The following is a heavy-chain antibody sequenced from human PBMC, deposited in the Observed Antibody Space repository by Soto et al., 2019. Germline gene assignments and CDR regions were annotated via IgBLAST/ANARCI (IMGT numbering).Heavy chain of an antibody. CDR3: ARRDEIVVGNRVSQAGMDV. D-gene: IGHD2-21*01. CDR1: GYTFTSYG. CDR2: ISAYNGNT. J-gene: IGHJ6*02. V-gene: IGHV1-18*01. Sequence: QVQLVQSGAEVKKPGASVKVSCKASGYTFTSYGISWVRQAPGQGLEWMGWISAYNGNTNYAQKLQGRVTMTTDTSTSTAYMELRSLRSHDTAVYYCARRDEIVVGNRVSQAGMDVWGQGTTVTVSS.